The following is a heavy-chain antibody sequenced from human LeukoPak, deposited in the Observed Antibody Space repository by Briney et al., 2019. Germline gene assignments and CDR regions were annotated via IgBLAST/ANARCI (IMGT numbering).Heavy chain of an antibody. D-gene: IGHD2-15*01. J-gene: IGHJ4*02. Sequence: SQTLSLTCTVSGGSISSGSYYWRWIRQPAGKGLEWIGRIYNSGSTNYNPSLKSRVTISVDTSKNQFSLKLSSVTAADTAVYYCARVGYCSGGSCEIWGEGTLVTVSS. V-gene: IGHV4-61*02. CDR2: IYNSGST. CDR1: GGSISSGSYY. CDR3: ARVGYCSGGSCEI.